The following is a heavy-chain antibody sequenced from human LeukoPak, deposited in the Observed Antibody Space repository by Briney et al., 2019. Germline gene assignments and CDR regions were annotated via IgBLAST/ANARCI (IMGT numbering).Heavy chain of an antibody. CDR3: ARGTVVTGFFDY. CDR1: GFTFSAYS. CDR2: ISSGGNYI. V-gene: IGHV3-21*01. J-gene: IGHJ4*02. D-gene: IGHD4-23*01. Sequence: GGSLRLSCAASGFTFSAYSMNWVRQALEKGLEWVSSISSGGNYIYYADSVKGRFTISRDNAKNSLYLQMNSLRAEDTAVFFCARGTVVTGFFDYWGQGNLVTVSS.